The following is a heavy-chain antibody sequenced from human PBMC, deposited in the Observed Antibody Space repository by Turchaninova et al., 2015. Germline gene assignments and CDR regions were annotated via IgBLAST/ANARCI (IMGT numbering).Heavy chain of an antibody. J-gene: IGHJ4*02. CDR2: INHSGDT. CDR3: ARGRVHMDY. D-gene: IGHD1-1*01. Sequence: QVQLQQWGAGLLKTSETLSLSCAVYGESLRSYTWSWLRKPPGKGLECLGEINHSGDTKYNPSLKSRVIISGDASKSQFSLNLNSVTAEDTAFYFCARGRVHMDYWSQGTLVTVSS. CDR1: GESLRSYT. V-gene: IGHV4-34*01.